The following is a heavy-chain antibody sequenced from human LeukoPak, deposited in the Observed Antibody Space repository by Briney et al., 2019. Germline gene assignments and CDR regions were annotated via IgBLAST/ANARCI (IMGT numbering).Heavy chain of an antibody. CDR1: GSTFSSYA. CDR2: ISYDGSNK. V-gene: IGHV3-30-3*01. J-gene: IGHJ4*02. Sequence: PGGSLRLSCAASGSTFSSYAMHWVRQAPGKGLEWVAVISYDGSNKYYADSVEGRFTISRDNSKNTLYLQMNSLRAEDTAVYYCASIAVAGTGNWGQGTLVTVSS. CDR3: ASIAVAGTGN. D-gene: IGHD6-19*01.